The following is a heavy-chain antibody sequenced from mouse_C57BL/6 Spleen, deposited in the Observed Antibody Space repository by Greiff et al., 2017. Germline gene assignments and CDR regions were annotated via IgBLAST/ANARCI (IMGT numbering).Heavy chain of an antibody. CDR1: GFSLTSYG. CDR3: ARSHYYYGSSLYAMDY. J-gene: IGHJ4*01. CDR2: IWSGGST. D-gene: IGHD1-1*01. V-gene: IGHV2-2*01. Sequence: QVQLKQSGPGLVQPSQSLSITCTVSGFSLTSYGVHWVRQSPGKGLEWLGVIWSGGSTDYNAAFISRLSISKDNSKSQVFFKMNSLQADDTAIYYCARSHYYYGSSLYAMDYWGQGTSVTVSS.